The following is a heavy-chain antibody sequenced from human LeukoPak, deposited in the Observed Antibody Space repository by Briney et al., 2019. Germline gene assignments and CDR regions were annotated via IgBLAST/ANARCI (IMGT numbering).Heavy chain of an antibody. D-gene: IGHD6-13*01. J-gene: IGHJ4*02. V-gene: IGHV3-9*01. CDR2: ISWNSGSI. Sequence: PGGSLRLSCAASGFTFDDYAMHWVRQAPGKGLEWVSGISWNSGSIGYADSVKGRFTISRDNAKNSLYLQMNSLRAGDTALYYCAKTAPDIAAAGKYYFDYWGQGTLVTVSS. CDR3: AKTAPDIAAAGKYYFDY. CDR1: GFTFDDYA.